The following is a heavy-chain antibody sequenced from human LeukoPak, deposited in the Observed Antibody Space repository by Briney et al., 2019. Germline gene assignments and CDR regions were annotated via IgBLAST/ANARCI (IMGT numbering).Heavy chain of an antibody. CDR1: GFTFRSYA. Sequence: GGSLRLSCAASGFTFRSYAMHWVRQAPGKGLEWVAVISYDGGKEYYADSVKGRFTISRDNSKNTLYLQMSSLRAEDTAVYYCARDKVVGATGGYYGMDVWGQGTTVTVSS. V-gene: IGHV3-30*15. CDR2: ISYDGGKE. J-gene: IGHJ6*02. CDR3: ARDKVVGATGGYYGMDV. D-gene: IGHD1-26*01.